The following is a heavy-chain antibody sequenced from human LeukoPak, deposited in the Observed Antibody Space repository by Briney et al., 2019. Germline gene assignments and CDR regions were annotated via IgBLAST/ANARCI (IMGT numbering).Heavy chain of an antibody. J-gene: IGHJ4*02. Sequence: GGSLRLSCAASGFTFDDYAMHWVRQAPGKGLEWVSGISWNSGSIGYADSVKGRFTISRDNAKNSLYLQMNSLRAEDTAVYYCAKDRFSSPMIVVVVAATIGNIDYWGQGTLVTVSS. CDR1: GFTFDDYA. CDR2: ISWNSGSI. D-gene: IGHD2-15*01. V-gene: IGHV3-9*01. CDR3: AKDRFSSPMIVVVVAATIGNIDY.